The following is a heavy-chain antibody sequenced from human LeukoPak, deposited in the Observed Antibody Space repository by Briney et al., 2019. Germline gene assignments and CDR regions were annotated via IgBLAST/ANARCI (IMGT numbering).Heavy chain of an antibody. D-gene: IGHD5-12*01. V-gene: IGHV4-4*09. CDR2: IYTSGST. J-gene: IGHJ5*02. CDR3: ARDIVATIGGDNWFDP. Sequence: SETLSLTCTVSGGSTSSYYWSWIRQPPGKGLEWIGYIYTSGSTNYNPSLKSRVTISVDTSKNQFSLKLSSVTAADTAVYYCARDIVATIGGDNWFDPWGQGTLVTVSS. CDR1: GGSTSSYY.